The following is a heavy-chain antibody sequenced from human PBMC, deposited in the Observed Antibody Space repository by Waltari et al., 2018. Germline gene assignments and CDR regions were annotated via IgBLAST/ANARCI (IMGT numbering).Heavy chain of an antibody. CDR3: VKKGSSGYYYDY. Sequence: EVQLVESGGGLVQHGGSLGLSCSDSGFTFSSYAMHWVRQAPGKGLEYVSAISSNGDSTYYADSVKGRFTISRDNSKNTLYLQMSSLRAEDTAVYYCVKKGSSGYYYDYWGQGTLVTVSS. CDR2: ISSNGDST. J-gene: IGHJ4*02. CDR1: GFTFSSYA. V-gene: IGHV3-64D*08. D-gene: IGHD3-22*01.